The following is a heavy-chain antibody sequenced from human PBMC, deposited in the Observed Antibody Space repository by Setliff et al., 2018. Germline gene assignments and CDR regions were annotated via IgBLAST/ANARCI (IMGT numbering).Heavy chain of an antibody. D-gene: IGHD3-22*01. CDR2: IKQDGSEK. CDR1: GFTFSSYW. J-gene: IGHJ4*02. V-gene: IGHV3-7*03. CDR3: VRDWYFYDTSGYFKGAPFDY. Sequence: PGGSLRLSCAASGFTFSSYWMSWVRQAPGKGLEWVANIKQDGSEKYYVDSVKGRFTISRDNAKNSLYLQMNSLRAEDSAVYYCVRDWYFYDTSGYFKGAPFDYWGQGTPVTVSS.